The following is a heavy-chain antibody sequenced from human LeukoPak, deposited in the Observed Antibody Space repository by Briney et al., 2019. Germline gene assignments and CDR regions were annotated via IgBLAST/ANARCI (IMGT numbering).Heavy chain of an antibody. D-gene: IGHD2-2*01. CDR1: GYTFTGYY. Sequence: ASVKVSCKASGYTFTGYYMHWVRQAPGQGLEWMGWINPNSGGTNYAQNFQGRVTMTRDTSISTAYMELSRLRSDDTAVYYCARDLVHSSSSWLGGWFDPWGQGTLVTVSS. V-gene: IGHV1-2*02. CDR3: ARDLVHSSSSWLGGWFDP. J-gene: IGHJ5*02. CDR2: INPNSGGT.